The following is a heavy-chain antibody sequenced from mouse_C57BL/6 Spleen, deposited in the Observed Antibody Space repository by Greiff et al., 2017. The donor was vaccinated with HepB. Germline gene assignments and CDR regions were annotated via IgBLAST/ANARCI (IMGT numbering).Heavy chain of an antibody. Sequence: VKLKQPGAELVRPGSSVKLSCKASGYTFTSYWMDWVKQRPGQGLEWIGNIYPSDSETHYNQKFKDKATLTVDKSSSTAYMQLSSLTSEDSAVYYCARRTTVVAGAMDDWGQGTSVTVSS. CDR3: ARRTTVVAGAMDD. CDR1: GYTFTSYW. V-gene: IGHV1-61*01. D-gene: IGHD1-1*01. J-gene: IGHJ4*01. CDR2: IYPSDSET.